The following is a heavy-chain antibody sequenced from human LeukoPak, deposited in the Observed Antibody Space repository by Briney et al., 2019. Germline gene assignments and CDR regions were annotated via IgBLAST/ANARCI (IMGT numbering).Heavy chain of an antibody. J-gene: IGHJ4*02. CDR3: ARERIAVGRGFFDY. CDR2: ISRSATTI. D-gene: IGHD6-19*01. Sequence: PGGSLRLSCAASGFTFSSYEMNWVRQAPGKGLEWVSSISRSATTIYYADSVKGRFTISRDNAKNSLYLQMNSPRAEDTAVYYCARERIAVGRGFFDYWGQGTLVTVSS. CDR1: GFTFSSYE. V-gene: IGHV3-48*03.